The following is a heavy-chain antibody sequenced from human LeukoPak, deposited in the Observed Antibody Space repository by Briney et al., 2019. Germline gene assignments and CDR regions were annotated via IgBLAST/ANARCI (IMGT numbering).Heavy chain of an antibody. CDR3: ARRSLREAYNRFDP. V-gene: IGHV4-39*01. CDR2: MSHNRSA. CDR1: GGSVTTSSYY. Sequence: SQTLSLPCTVSGGSVTTSSYYWGWIRQPPGKGLEWIGSMSHNRSAFYNPSLKSRVSISVDTSKNQFSLRVTSVTAADTALYYCARRSLREAYNRFDPWGQGTLVTVSS. D-gene: IGHD3-10*01. J-gene: IGHJ5*02.